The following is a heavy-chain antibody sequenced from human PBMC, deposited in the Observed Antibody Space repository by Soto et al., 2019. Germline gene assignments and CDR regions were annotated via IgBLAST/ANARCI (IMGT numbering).Heavy chain of an antibody. CDR1: GGSISSYY. D-gene: IGHD3-10*01. CDR2: INRHGDTT. J-gene: IGHJ3*02. Sequence: LSLTCTVSGGSISSYYWSWIRQPPGKGLEWVSTINRHGDTTAYADSVKGRFTISRDNAKNSLYLQMNSLRAEDTAVYYCARNERGNYGSGSYPNDAFDIWGQGTMVTVSS. V-gene: IGHV3-11*04. CDR3: ARNERGNYGSGSYPNDAFDI.